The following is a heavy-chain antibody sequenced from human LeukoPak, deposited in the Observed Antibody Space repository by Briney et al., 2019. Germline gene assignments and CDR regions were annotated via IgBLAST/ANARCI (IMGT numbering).Heavy chain of an antibody. J-gene: IGHJ4*02. D-gene: IGHD3-22*01. V-gene: IGHV3-21*01. Sequence: GGSLRLSCAASGFTFSSYAMNWVRQAPGMGLEWVSSISSSSSYIYYADSVKGRFTISRDNAKNSLYLQMNSLRAEDTAVYYCARPKDGGSGYYYVLDYWGQGTLVTVSS. CDR3: ARPKDGGSGYYYVLDY. CDR2: ISSSSSYI. CDR1: GFTFSSYA.